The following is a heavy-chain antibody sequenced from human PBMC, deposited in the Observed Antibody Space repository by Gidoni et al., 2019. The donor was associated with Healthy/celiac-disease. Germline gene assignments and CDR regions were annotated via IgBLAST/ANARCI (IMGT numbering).Heavy chain of an antibody. CDR1: GFTFSSYG. CDR2: ISYDGSNK. J-gene: IGHJ4*02. V-gene: IGHV3-30*18. Sequence: QVQLVESGGGVVQPGRSLRLSCSASGFTFSSYGMHWVRQAPGKGLEWVAVISYDGSNKYYADSVKGRFTISRDNSKNTLYLQMNSLRAEDTAVYYCAKDGTLGYCTNGVCYYFDYWGQGTLVTVSS. CDR3: AKDGTLGYCTNGVCYYFDY. D-gene: IGHD2-8*01.